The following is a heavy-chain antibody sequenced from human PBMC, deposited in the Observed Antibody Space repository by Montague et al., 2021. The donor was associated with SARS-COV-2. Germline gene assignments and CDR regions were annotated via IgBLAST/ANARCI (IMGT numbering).Heavy chain of an antibody. J-gene: IGHJ4*02. CDR2: INHCGRT. D-gene: IGHD3-22*01. CDR3: ARGRQHINMVVVVVTGGEYYLDF. CDR1: DGSFSDYS. Sequence: SETLSLTCAVCDGSFSDYSWPWIRQPPGKGLEWIGEINHCGRTNYNPSLKSRVTISVDTSKNQFSLKMTSVTAADTAVYYCARGRQHINMVVVVVTGGEYYLDFWGQGTLVAVSS. V-gene: IGHV4-34*01.